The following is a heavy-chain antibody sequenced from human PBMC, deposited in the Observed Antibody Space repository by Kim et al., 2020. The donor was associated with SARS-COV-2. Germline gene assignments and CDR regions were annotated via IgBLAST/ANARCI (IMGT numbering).Heavy chain of an antibody. J-gene: IGHJ4*02. CDR3: ARDIRYYDSSGYLLFDY. D-gene: IGHD3-22*01. V-gene: IGHV3-21*01. Sequence: GGSLRLSCAASGFTFSSYSMNWVRQAPGKGLEWVSSISSSSSYIYYADSVKGRFTISRDNAKNSLYLQMNSLRAEDTAVYYCARDIRYYDSSGYLLFDYWGQGTLVTVSS. CDR1: GFTFSSYS. CDR2: ISSSSSYI.